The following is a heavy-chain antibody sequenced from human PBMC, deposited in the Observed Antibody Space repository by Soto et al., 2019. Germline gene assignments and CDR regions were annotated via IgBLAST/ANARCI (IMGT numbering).Heavy chain of an antibody. Sequence: QVQLQESGPGLEKASETLSLTCTVSGGSMSGYYWSWIRQPPGKGLEWIGFIYDSGTTNYNPSLKSRCTISIDTSKNQFSLKLSSVTAADTAVYYCARVSHIVVVPAVRGAFDIWGQGTMITVPS. D-gene: IGHD2-21*02. J-gene: IGHJ3*02. CDR2: IYDSGTT. CDR1: GGSMSGYY. CDR3: ARVSHIVVVPAVRGAFDI. V-gene: IGHV4-59*01.